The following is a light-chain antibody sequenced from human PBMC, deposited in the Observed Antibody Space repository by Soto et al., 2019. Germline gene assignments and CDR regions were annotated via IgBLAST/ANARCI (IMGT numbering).Light chain of an antibody. CDR2: VVS. Sequence: QSALAQPTSVSGSPGQSIAISCTGTSSDVGGYNYVSWHQQHPGKAPKVLISVVSNRPSGVSNRFSGSKSGNTASLTISGLQAEDEADYYCSSYRSGGTFVFGSGTKVPS. CDR3: SSYRSGGTFV. V-gene: IGLV2-14*01. J-gene: IGLJ1*01. CDR1: SSDVGGYNY.